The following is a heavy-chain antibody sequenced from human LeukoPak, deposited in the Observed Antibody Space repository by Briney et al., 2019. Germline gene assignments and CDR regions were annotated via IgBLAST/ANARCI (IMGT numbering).Heavy chain of an antibody. CDR1: GFTFSSYG. J-gene: IGHJ6*02. V-gene: IGHV3-30*18. CDR3: AKTLGRGYDSSGPPFYYYGMDV. CDR2: ISYDGSNK. D-gene: IGHD3-22*01. Sequence: GGSLRLSCAASGFTFSSYGMHWVRQAPGKGLEWVAVISYDGSNKYYADSVKGRFTISRDNSKNTLYLQMNSLRAEDTAVYYCAKTLGRGYDSSGPPFYYYGMDVWGQGTTVTASS.